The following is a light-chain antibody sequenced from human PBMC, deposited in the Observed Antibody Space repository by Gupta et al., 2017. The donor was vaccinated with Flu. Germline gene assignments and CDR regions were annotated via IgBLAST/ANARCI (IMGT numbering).Light chain of an antibody. Sequence: QSVLTQPPSMSGAPGQRVPIPCTRSSSNIGSHHDVHWYQHLPGTAPRLLIYGTRNRPSGVPDRFSASKSGTSASLAITGLQADDEADYYCQSYDKSLNVWVFGGGTKLTVL. J-gene: IGLJ3*02. V-gene: IGLV1-40*01. CDR2: GTR. CDR1: SSNIGSHHD. CDR3: QSYDKSLNVWV.